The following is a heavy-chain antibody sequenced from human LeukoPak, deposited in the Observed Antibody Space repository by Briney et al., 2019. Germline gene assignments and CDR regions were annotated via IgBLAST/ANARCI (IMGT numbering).Heavy chain of an antibody. Sequence: PGVSLRLSCTASKFTFGNYGMQWVRQAPGKGLEWVAVVSSDGGTKYYADSVKGRFTISRDNSRNTMYLQMDSLRAEDTAVYYCAKEYDSGGYGANFDYWGQGTLVTVSS. V-gene: IGHV3-30*18. J-gene: IGHJ4*02. CDR1: KFTFGNYG. D-gene: IGHD3-10*01. CDR3: AKEYDSGGYGANFDY. CDR2: VSSDGGTK.